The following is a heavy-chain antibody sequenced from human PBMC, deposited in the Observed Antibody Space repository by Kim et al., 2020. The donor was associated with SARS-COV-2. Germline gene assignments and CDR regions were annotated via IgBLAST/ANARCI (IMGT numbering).Heavy chain of an antibody. D-gene: IGHD2-21*01. Sequence: SETLSLTCGVSDGSISSNWWTWVRQPPGKGLEWIGEIYHSGVTNYNPSLKSRVTISVDKPKNQFSLKLSSVTAADTAVYYCARLDSDCGNYFWFDPWGQGILVTVSS. J-gene: IGHJ5*02. V-gene: IGHV4-4*02. CDR3: ARLDSDCGNYFWFDP. CDR2: IYHSGVT. CDR1: DGSISSNW.